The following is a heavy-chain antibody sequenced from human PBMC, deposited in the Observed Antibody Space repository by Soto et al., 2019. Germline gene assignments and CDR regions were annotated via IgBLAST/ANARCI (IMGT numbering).Heavy chain of an antibody. CDR3: ARQTFSMLYYYGMDV. J-gene: IGHJ6*02. CDR1: GYSFTSYW. CDR2: IYPGDSDT. D-gene: IGHD3-16*01. Sequence: GESLKISCKCSGYSFTSYWIGWVRQMPGKGLEWMGIIYPGDSDTRYSPSFQGQVTISADKSISTAYLQWSSLKASDTAMYYCARQTFSMLYYYGMDVWGQGTTVTV. V-gene: IGHV5-51*01.